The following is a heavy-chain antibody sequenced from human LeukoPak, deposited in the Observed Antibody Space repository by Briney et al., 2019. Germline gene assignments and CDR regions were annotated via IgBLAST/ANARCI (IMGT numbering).Heavy chain of an antibody. D-gene: IGHD1-26*01. CDR3: AKISGSYRNYFDY. CDR2: ISGSAGST. V-gene: IGHV3-23*01. CDR1: GFTFSSYA. Sequence: PGGSLRLSCAASGFTFSSYAMSWGRQAPGKGLEWVSAISGSAGSTYYADSVKGRFTISRDNSKNTLYLQMSSLSAEDTAVYYCAKISGSYRNYFDYWGQGTLVTVSS. J-gene: IGHJ4*02.